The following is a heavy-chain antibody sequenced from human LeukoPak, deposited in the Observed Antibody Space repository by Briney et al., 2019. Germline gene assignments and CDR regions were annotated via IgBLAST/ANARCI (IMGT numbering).Heavy chain of an antibody. D-gene: IGHD5-18*01. V-gene: IGHV1-69*04. CDR2: IIPIFGIA. Sequence: GASVKVSCKASGGTFSSYAISWVRQAPGQGLEWMGRIIPIFGIANYAQKFQGRVTITADKSTSTAYMELSSLRSGDTAVYYCARGYSYGYRRVYYYGMDVWGQGTTVTVSS. CDR1: GGTFSSYA. CDR3: ARGYSYGYRRVYYYGMDV. J-gene: IGHJ6*02.